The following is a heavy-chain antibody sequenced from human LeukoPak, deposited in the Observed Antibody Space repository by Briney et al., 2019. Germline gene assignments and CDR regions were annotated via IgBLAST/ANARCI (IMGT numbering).Heavy chain of an antibody. CDR3: AKESGYGDYVEDGLFDY. J-gene: IGHJ4*02. CDR1: GFTFSSYA. CDR2: ISGSGGST. V-gene: IGHV3-23*01. Sequence: GGSLRLSCAASGFTFSSYAMSWVRQAPGKGLEWVSAISGSGGSTYYADSVKGRFTISRDNSKNTLYLQMYSLRAEDTAVYYCAKESGYGDYVEDGLFDYWGQGTLVTVSS. D-gene: IGHD4-17*01.